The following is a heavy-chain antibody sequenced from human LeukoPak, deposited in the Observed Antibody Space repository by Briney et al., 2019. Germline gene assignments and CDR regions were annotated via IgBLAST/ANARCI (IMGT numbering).Heavy chain of an antibody. D-gene: IGHD2/OR15-2a*01. CDR2: ISTSGSTI. V-gene: IGHV3-48*03. CDR1: GFTFSSYE. J-gene: IGHJ4*02. Sequence: TGGSLRLSCAASGFTFSSYEMNWVRQAPGKGLEWVSYISTSGSTIYYADSVKGRFTFSRDNAKNSLYLQMNSLRAEDTAVYYCARDHFYEYFDYWGQGTLVTVFS. CDR3: ARDHFYEYFDY.